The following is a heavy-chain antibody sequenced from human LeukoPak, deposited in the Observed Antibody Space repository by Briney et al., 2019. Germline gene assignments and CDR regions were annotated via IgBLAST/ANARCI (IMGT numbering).Heavy chain of an antibody. J-gene: IGHJ5*02. CDR3: ARTRPSTVVTPYGWFDP. V-gene: IGHV1-18*01. D-gene: IGHD4-23*01. CDR2: ISAYNGNT. CDR1: GYTFTSYG. Sequence: ASVTVSCKASGYTFTSYGISWVRQAPGQGLEWMGWISAYNGNTNYAQKLQGRVTMTTDTSTSTAYMELRSLRSDDTAVYYCARTRPSTVVTPYGWFDPWGQGTLVTVPS.